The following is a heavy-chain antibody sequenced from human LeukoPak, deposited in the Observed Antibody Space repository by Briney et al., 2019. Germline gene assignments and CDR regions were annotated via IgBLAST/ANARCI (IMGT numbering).Heavy chain of an antibody. D-gene: IGHD6-19*01. CDR2: IKQDGNER. J-gene: IGHJ6*02. CDR3: ARDTSAWRYGMDV. Sequence: TGGSLRLSCAASGFAFGSSYMSWVRQTPGEGLEWVANIKQDGNERHYVDSVKGRFTISRDNAKNSLYLQMNSLRDEDTAVYYCARDTSAWRYGMDVWGQGTTVTVSS. CDR1: GFAFGSSY. V-gene: IGHV3-7*01.